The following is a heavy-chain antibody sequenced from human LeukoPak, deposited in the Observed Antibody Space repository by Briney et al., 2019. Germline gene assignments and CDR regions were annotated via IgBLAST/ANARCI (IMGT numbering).Heavy chain of an antibody. V-gene: IGHV3-21*04. CDR1: GFTFSAYS. Sequence: GGSLRLSCAASGFTFSAYSMNWVRQAPGKGLEWVSSISSSSSYIYYADSVKGRFTISRDNAKNSLYLQMNSLRAEDTAVYYCASPYCSGGSCYSGAPEIDYWGQGTLVTVSS. D-gene: IGHD2-15*01. J-gene: IGHJ4*02. CDR2: ISSSSSYI. CDR3: ASPYCSGGSCYSGAPEIDY.